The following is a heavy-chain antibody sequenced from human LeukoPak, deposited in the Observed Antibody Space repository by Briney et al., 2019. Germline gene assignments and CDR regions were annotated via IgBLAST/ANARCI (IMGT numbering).Heavy chain of an antibody. CDR3: ARAGEDNSGPPYYYGMDV. J-gene: IGHJ6*02. D-gene: IGHD3-22*01. CDR2: ISYGGTNK. V-gene: IGHV3-30*19. Sequence: PGGSLRLSCAASGFTFNYYGMHWVRQAPGKGLEWVAVISYGGTNKYYADSVKGRFTISRDNSKNTLYLQMTSLRAEDTAVYYCARAGEDNSGPPYYYGMDVWGQGTTVTVSS. CDR1: GFTFNYYG.